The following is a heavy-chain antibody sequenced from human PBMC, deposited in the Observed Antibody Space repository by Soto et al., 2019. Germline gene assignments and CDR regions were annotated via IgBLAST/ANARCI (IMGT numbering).Heavy chain of an antibody. V-gene: IGHV4-34*01. D-gene: IGHD5-12*01. J-gene: IGHJ6*03. CDR2: INHSGST. CDR1: GGSFSGYY. CDR3: ARKYSGYEFSGIYYYMDV. Sequence: SETLSLTCAVYGGSFSGYYWSWIRQPPGKGLEWIGEINHSGSTNYNPSLKSRVTISVDTSKNQFSLKLSSVTAADTAVYYCARKYSGYEFSGIYYYMDVWGQGTTVTVSS.